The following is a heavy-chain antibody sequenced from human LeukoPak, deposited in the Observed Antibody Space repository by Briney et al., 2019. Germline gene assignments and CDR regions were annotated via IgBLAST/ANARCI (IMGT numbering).Heavy chain of an antibody. CDR1: GFTFSNAW. V-gene: IGHV3-15*01. Sequence: PGGSLRLSCAASGFTFSNAWMSWVRQAPGKGLEWVGRIKSKTDGGTTDYAAPVKGRFTISRDDSKNTLYLQMNGLKTEDTAVYYCTTDWPVLLWFGELPPILNYWGQGTWSPSPQ. J-gene: IGHJ4*02. D-gene: IGHD3-10*01. CDR2: IKSKTDGGTT. CDR3: TTDWPVLLWFGELPPILNY.